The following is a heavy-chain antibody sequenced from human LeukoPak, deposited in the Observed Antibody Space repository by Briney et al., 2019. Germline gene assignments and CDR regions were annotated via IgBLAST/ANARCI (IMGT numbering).Heavy chain of an antibody. CDR2: ISNNGGST. J-gene: IGHJ4*02. V-gene: IGHV3-64*01. CDR3: ARTSIAAREADY. CDR1: GFTFNGFTFNDYA. Sequence: GGSLRLSCAASGFTFNGFTFNDYAMHWVRQAPGKGLEYVSAISNNGGSTYYAKSVKGRFTISRDNSKNTLYLQMGSLRAEDMAVYYCARTSIAAREADYWGQGTLVTVSS. D-gene: IGHD6-6*01.